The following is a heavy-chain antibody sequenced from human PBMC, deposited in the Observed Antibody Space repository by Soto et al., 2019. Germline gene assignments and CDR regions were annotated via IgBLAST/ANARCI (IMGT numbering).Heavy chain of an antibody. D-gene: IGHD3-22*01. V-gene: IGHV3-23*01. CDR2: ISGSGGST. CDR3: AKDYPRYYYDSSGYSPALN. CDR1: GFTFSSYA. J-gene: IGHJ4*02. Sequence: PGGSLRLCCAASGFTFSSYAMSWVRQAPGKGLEWVSAISGSGGSTYYADSVKGRFTISRGNSKNTLYLQMNSLRAEDTAVYYCAKDYPRYYYDSSGYSPALNWGQGTLVTVSS.